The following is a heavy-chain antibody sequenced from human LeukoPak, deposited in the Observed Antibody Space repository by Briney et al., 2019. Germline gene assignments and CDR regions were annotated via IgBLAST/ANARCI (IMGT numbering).Heavy chain of an antibody. CDR1: GFTFSDYY. CDR2: ISSSGSTI. V-gene: IGHV3-11*04. CDR3: ARGRYCSGGSCYTPDFDY. J-gene: IGHJ4*02. D-gene: IGHD2-15*01. Sequence: GGSLRLSCAASGFTFSDYYMSWIRQAPGKGLEWVSYISSSGSTIYYADSVKGRFTISRDNAKTSLYLQMNSLRAEDTAVYYCARGRYCSGGSCYTPDFDYWGQGTLVTVSS.